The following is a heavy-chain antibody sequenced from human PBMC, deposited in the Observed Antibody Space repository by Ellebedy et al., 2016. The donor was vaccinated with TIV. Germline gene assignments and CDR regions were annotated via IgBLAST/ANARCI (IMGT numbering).Heavy chain of an antibody. CDR3: ASSRGYGPLEY. D-gene: IGHD5-12*01. J-gene: IGHJ4*02. V-gene: IGHV3-33*03. Sequence: GESLKISCTASGFTFSSYGMHWVRQAPGKGLEWVAVLWFHGRDKYYADSVKGRFTISRDNSKNTLYLQMNSLTAEDTAVYYCASSRGYGPLEYWGQGTLVTVSS. CDR2: LWFHGRDK. CDR1: GFTFSSYG.